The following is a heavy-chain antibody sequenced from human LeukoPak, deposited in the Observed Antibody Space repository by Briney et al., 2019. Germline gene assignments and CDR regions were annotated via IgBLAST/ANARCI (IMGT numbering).Heavy chain of an antibody. J-gene: IGHJ5*02. CDR1: GGSFSGYY. Sequence: PSETLSLTCAVYGGSFSGYYWSWIRQPPGKGLEWIGEINHSGSTNYNPSLKSRVTISVDTSKNQFSLKLSSVAAADTAVYYCARHHIVLMVYAGGDNWFDPWGQGTLVTVSS. V-gene: IGHV4-34*01. D-gene: IGHD2-8*01. CDR2: INHSGST. CDR3: ARHHIVLMVYAGGDNWFDP.